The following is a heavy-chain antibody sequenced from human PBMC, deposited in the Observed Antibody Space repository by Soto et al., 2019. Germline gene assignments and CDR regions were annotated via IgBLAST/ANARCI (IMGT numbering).Heavy chain of an antibody. Sequence: SLRLSCEASGFDISTYVLHWVRQAPGKGLEWLAFIWYDGSNQHYAASVKGRFTISRDNSRNTLYLQMNNLRADDTAVYFCARAVSSATYYDCIGYWGRGTLVTVSS. CDR3: ARAVSSATYYDCIGY. CDR1: GFDISTYV. J-gene: IGHJ4*02. D-gene: IGHD1-26*01. V-gene: IGHV3-33*01. CDR2: IWYDGSNQ.